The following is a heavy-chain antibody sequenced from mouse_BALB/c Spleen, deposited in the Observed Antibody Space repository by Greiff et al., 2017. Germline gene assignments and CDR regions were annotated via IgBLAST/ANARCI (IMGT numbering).Heavy chain of an antibody. Sequence: EVKLVESGGGLVQPGGSRKLSCAASGFTFSSFGMHWVRQAPEKGLEWVAYISSGSSTIYYADTVKGRFTISRDNPKNTLFLQMTSLRSEDTAMYYCARPHDGYYPYFDVWGAGTTVTVSS. V-gene: IGHV5-17*02. CDR2: ISSGSSTI. D-gene: IGHD2-3*01. J-gene: IGHJ1*01. CDR1: GFTFSSFG. CDR3: ARPHDGYYPYFDV.